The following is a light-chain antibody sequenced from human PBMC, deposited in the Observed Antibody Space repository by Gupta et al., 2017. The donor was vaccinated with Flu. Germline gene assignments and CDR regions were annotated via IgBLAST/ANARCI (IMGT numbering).Light chain of an antibody. CDR2: LGS. V-gene: IGKV2-28*01. Sequence: DIVMTQSPLSLAVTPGEPASIYCRSSQSLLYSNGYNYVNWYLQKPGQSPQLLIHLGSNRASGVPDRFSGSGSGTYFTLKISRVEAEDVGIYFCMQPLNSPWTFGQGTKVEIK. CDR1: QSLLYSNGYNY. CDR3: MQPLNSPWT. J-gene: IGKJ1*01.